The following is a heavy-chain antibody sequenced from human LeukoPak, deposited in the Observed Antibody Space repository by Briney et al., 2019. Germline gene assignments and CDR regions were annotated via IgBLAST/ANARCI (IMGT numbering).Heavy chain of an antibody. J-gene: IGHJ3*02. CDR1: GFNFDNFA. CDR3: AKGIRVEDAFDI. CDR2: ISHDGRTK. Sequence: PGKSLTLSCVVSGFNFDNFAMHWVRQPLGKGLEWVAVISHDGRTKYYADSMKGRFTISRDNSKNTLYLQMNSLRAEDTAVYYCAKGIRVEDAFDIWGQGTMVTVSS. V-gene: IGHV3-30*04.